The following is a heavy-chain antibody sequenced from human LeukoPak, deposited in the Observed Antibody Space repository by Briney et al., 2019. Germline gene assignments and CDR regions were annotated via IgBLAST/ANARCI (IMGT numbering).Heavy chain of an antibody. CDR1: GFTFSSYG. CDR2: IRYDGSNK. V-gene: IGHV3-30*02. Sequence: GGSLRLSCAASGFTFSSYGMHWVRQAPGKVQEWVAFIRYDGSNKYYADSVKGRFTISRDNSKNTLYLQMNSLRAEDTAVYYCAKDPALSIAVAGNSDYWGQGTLVTVSS. D-gene: IGHD6-19*01. CDR3: AKDPALSIAVAGNSDY. J-gene: IGHJ4*02.